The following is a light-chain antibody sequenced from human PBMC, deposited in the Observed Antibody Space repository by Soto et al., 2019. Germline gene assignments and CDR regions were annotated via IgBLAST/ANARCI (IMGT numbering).Light chain of an antibody. CDR3: QQWGSSST. V-gene: IGKV3-20*01. CDR2: GAS. CDR1: QTFSNSF. J-gene: IGKJ5*01. Sequence: EIELTQSPCTLSLSPGERATLSCRASQTFSNSFLSLFQQIPGHAPRLLIYGASMRATGIPDRFSGSGSGTEFTLTISRLEPEDSAFYDCQQWGSSSTFGQGTRLENK.